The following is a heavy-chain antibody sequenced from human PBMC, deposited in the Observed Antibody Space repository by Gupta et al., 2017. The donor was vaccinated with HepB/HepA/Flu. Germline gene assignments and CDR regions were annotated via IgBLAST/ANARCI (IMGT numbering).Heavy chain of an antibody. D-gene: IGHD1-26*01. J-gene: IGHJ4*02. Sequence: EVQLLESGGGLVQPGGSLGLSWAASGFTCSSYAISWVRQAPGKGLEWVSAISGSGGSTYYADTVKGRFTISRDNSKNTLYLQMNSLRAEDTAVYYCAKGEGATRWDYFDYWGQGTLVTVSS. CDR3: AKGEGATRWDYFDY. CDR1: GFTCSSYA. V-gene: IGHV3-23*01. CDR2: ISGSGGST.